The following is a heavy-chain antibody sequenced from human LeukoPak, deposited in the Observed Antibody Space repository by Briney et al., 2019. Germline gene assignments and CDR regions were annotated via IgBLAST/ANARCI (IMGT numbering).Heavy chain of an antibody. Sequence: GGSLRLSCVASGFILSHNWMHWVRQGPGKGLEWVSRIRGDGGDTGYADSAKGRFAISRDNAKNTLYLQMNSLRAEDTGVYFCAGDVVLGSGSLAFWGQGTLVTVSS. D-gene: IGHD3-10*02. CDR3: AGDVVLGSGSLAF. V-gene: IGHV3-74*01. CDR1: GFILSHNW. J-gene: IGHJ4*02. CDR2: IRGDGGDT.